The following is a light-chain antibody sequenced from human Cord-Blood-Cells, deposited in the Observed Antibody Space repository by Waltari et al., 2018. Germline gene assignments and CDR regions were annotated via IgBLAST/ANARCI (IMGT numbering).Light chain of an antibody. Sequence: AIQLTQSPSSLSASVGDRVTITCRASQGISSALDWYQQKPGKAPKLLIYDASSLESGVPVRFSGSGSGTDFTLTISCLQPEDFATYYCQQFNSYPLTFGGETKVEIK. J-gene: IGKJ4*01. CDR2: DAS. CDR1: QGISSA. V-gene: IGKV1-13*02. CDR3: QQFNSYPLT.